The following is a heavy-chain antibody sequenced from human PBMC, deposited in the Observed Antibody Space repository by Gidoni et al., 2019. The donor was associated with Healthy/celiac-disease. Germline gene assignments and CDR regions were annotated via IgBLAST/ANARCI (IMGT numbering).Heavy chain of an antibody. D-gene: IGHD3-22*01. Sequence: QVQLQQWGAGLLKPSETLSLTCAVYGGSFSGYYWSWIRQPPGKGLEWIGEINHSGSTNYNPSLKSRVTISVDTSNNQFSLKLSSVTAADTAVYYCARVGHTYYYGSSGSGAFDIWGQGTMVTVSS. CDR3: ARVGHTYYYGSSGSGAFDI. CDR1: GGSFSGYY. CDR2: INHSGST. V-gene: IGHV4-34*01. J-gene: IGHJ3*02.